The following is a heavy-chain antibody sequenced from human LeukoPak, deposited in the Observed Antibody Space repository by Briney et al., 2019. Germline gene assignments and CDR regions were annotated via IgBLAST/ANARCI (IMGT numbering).Heavy chain of an antibody. J-gene: IGHJ3*02. Sequence: PSETLSLTCTVSGYSISSGYYWGWIRQPPGKGLEWIGEINHSGSTNYNPSLKSRVTISVDTSKNQFSLKLSSVTAADTAVYYCARGPFDIWGQGTMVTVSS. V-gene: IGHV4-38-2*02. CDR1: GYSISSGYY. CDR2: INHSGST. CDR3: ARGPFDI.